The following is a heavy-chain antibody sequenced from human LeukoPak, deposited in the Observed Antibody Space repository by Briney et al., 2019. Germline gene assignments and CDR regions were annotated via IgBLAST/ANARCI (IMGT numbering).Heavy chain of an antibody. D-gene: IGHD2-8*01. J-gene: IGHJ2*01. Sequence: GGSLRLSCAASGFIVSSNYMSWVRQAPGEGLEWGSVIYTDGNTYYADSVKGRFTISRDNSKNTVELQMKRLRADDPAVYYCATEEWALWGRGTLVTVPS. CDR2: IYTDGNT. CDR1: GFIVSSNY. V-gene: IGHV3-53*01. CDR3: ATEEWAL.